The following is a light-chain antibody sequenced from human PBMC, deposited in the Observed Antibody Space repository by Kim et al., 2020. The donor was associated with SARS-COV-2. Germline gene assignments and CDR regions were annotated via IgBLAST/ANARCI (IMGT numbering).Light chain of an antibody. V-gene: IGLV4-60*03. Sequence: QLVLTQSSSASASLGSSVKLTCTLSSGHSSYIIAWHQQQPGKAPRYLMKLEGSGSYNKGSGVPDRFSGSSSGADRYLTISNLQSEDEADYYCETWDSNTWVFGGGTQRTVL. CDR2: LEGSGSY. J-gene: IGLJ3*02. CDR1: SGHSSYI. CDR3: ETWDSNTWV.